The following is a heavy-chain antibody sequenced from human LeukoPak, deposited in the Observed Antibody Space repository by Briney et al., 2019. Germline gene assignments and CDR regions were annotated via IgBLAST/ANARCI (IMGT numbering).Heavy chain of an antibody. CDR3: VKDGSGSYYTYYFDY. V-gene: IGHV3-64D*06. CDR1: GFTFSRYA. CDR2: ISSNGGST. J-gene: IGHJ4*02. D-gene: IGHD3-10*01. Sequence: GGSLRLSCSASGFTFSRYAMHWVRQAPGKGLEYVSAISSNGGSTYYADSVKGRFTISRGNSKNTLYLQMSSLRAEDTAVYYCVKDGSGSYYTYYFDYWGQGTLVTASS.